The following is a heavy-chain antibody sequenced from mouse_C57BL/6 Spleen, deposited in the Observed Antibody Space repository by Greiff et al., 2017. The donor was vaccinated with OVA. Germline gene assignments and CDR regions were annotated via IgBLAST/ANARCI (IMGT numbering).Heavy chain of an antibody. CDR2: IYPGSGST. J-gene: IGHJ4*01. D-gene: IGHD2-4*01. Sequence: QVHVKQPGAELVKPGASVKMSCKASGYTFTSYWITWVKQRPGQGLEWIGDIYPGSGSTNYNEKFKSKATLTVDTSSSTAYMQLSSLTSEDSAVYYCARGGYDYEDYAMDYWGQGTSVTVSS. CDR1: GYTFTSYW. CDR3: ARGGYDYEDYAMDY. V-gene: IGHV1-55*01.